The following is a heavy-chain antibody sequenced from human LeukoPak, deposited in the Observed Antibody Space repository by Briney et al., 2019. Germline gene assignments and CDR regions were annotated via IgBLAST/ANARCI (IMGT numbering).Heavy chain of an antibody. Sequence: PSETLSLTCTVSGGSISSGDYYWTWIRQHPGKGLEWIGYIYYSGGTYYNPSLKSRVTISVDTSKNQFSLKLSSVTAADTAVYYCARSFSPDFWRGYSAYWGQGTLVTVSS. CDR2: IYYSGGT. CDR1: GGSISSGDYY. CDR3: ARSFSPDFWRGYSAY. V-gene: IGHV4-31*03. D-gene: IGHD3-3*01. J-gene: IGHJ4*02.